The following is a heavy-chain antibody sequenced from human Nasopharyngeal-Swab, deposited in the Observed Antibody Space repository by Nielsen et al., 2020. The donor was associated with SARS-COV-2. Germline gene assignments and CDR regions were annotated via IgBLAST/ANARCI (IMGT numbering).Heavy chain of an antibody. V-gene: IGHV1-18*01. CDR3: ARGRYCTSVNCYAKINDY. CDR1: GYTFTSYG. J-gene: IGHJ4*02. Sequence: ASVKVSCKASGYTFTSYGISWVRQAPGQGLEWMGWISAYNGNTNYAQKLQGRVTMTTDTSTSTAYMELRSLRSADTAVYYCARGRYCTSVNCYAKINDYWGQGTLVTVSS. D-gene: IGHD2-2*01. CDR2: ISAYNGNT.